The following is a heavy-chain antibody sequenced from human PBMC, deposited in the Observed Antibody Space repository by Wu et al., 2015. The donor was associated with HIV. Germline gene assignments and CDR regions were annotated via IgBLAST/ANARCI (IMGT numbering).Heavy chain of an antibody. Sequence: QVQLVQSVSEVKKSGASVNISCKTSGYTFTDYYLHWVRQAPGQGLEWMGGIIPIFGTANYAQKFQGRVTITTDESTSTAYMELSSLRSEDTAVYYCARDSAAFDIWGQGTMVTVSS. V-gene: IGHV1-69*01. CDR3: ARDSAAFDI. J-gene: IGHJ3*02. CDR1: GYTFTDYY. CDR2: IIPIFGTA.